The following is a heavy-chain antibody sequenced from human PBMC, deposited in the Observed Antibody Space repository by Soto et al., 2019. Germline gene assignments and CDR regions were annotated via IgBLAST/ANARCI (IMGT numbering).Heavy chain of an antibody. Sequence: LSLTCTVSGGSISSGYYWGWIRQPPGKGLEWIGSIYHSGSTYYNPSLKSRVTISVDTSKNQFSLKLSSVTAADTAVYYCARDGRYYDFWSGYGGMDVWGQGTTVTVSS. D-gene: IGHD3-3*01. V-gene: IGHV4-38-2*02. CDR1: GGSISSGYY. J-gene: IGHJ6*02. CDR3: ARDGRYYDFWSGYGGMDV. CDR2: IYHSGST.